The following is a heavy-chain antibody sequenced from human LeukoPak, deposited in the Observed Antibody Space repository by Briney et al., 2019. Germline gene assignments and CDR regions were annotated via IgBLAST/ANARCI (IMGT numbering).Heavy chain of an antibody. CDR1: GYTFTSYD. CDR3: ARENIAVAGD. Sequence: ASVKVSCKASGYTFTSYDINWVRQATGQGLEWMGWMNPNSGNTGYAQKVQGRVTMTRNTSISTAYMELSSLRSEDTAVYYCARENIAVAGDWGREPLVTVSS. V-gene: IGHV1-8*01. J-gene: IGHJ4*02. D-gene: IGHD6-19*01. CDR2: MNPNSGNT.